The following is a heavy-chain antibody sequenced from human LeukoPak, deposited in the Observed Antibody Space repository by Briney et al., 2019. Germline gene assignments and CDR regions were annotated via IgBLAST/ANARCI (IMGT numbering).Heavy chain of an antibody. CDR2: IYYSGST. CDR3: ARKVVVVVPAAFDP. J-gene: IGHJ5*02. Sequence: PSETLSLTCSVSGGSVSSVGYYWGWIRQPPGKGLEWIGSIYYSGSTYYNPSLKSRVTISVDTSKNQFSLKLSSVTAADTAVYYCARKVVVVVPAAFDPWGQGTLVTVSS. V-gene: IGHV4-39*07. D-gene: IGHD2-2*01. CDR1: GGSVSSVGYY.